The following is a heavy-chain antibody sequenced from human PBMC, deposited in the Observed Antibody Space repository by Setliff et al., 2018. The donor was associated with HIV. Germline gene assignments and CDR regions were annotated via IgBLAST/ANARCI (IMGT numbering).Heavy chain of an antibody. V-gene: IGHV4-61*02. Sequence: NPSETLSLTCTVSGGSISSGSYYWSWIRQAAGKGLEWIGRIYTSGSANYNPSLKSRVTISVDTSKNQFSLKLSSVTAADTAVYYCARVYYYDSSGYHDAFDIWGQGTMVTVSS. CDR1: GGSISSGSYY. CDR2: IYTSGSA. J-gene: IGHJ3*02. D-gene: IGHD3-22*01. CDR3: ARVYYYDSSGYHDAFDI.